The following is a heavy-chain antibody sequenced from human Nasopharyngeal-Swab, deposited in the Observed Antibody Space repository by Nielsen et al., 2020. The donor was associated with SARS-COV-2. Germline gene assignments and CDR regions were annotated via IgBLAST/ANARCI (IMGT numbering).Heavy chain of an antibody. J-gene: IGHJ4*02. CDR3: ARESGVSSTSPFDC. Sequence: GGSLRLSCTSSWFTFSNSDIHWLRQTPGKGLEWVAVMWYAGSSERYADSVKGRFTISRDISKNTLYLQMNSLRAEDTAVYYCARESGVSSTSPFDCWGRGTLVTVSS. D-gene: IGHD2-2*01. V-gene: IGHV3-33*01. CDR1: WFTFSNSD. CDR2: MWYAGSSE.